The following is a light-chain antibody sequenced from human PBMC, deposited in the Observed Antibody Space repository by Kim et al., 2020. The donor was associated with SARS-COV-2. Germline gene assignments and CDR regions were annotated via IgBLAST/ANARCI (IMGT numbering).Light chain of an antibody. Sequence: SYELTQPPSVSVSPGQTASITCSGYKLGDKYVSWYQQKPGQSPVVVICQDNQRPSGIPERFSGSNSGNTATLTISGTQAMDEADYYCQAWDSSTHNYVFGAGTKVTVL. J-gene: IGLJ1*01. CDR2: QDN. V-gene: IGLV3-1*01. CDR3: QAWDSSTHNYV. CDR1: KLGDKY.